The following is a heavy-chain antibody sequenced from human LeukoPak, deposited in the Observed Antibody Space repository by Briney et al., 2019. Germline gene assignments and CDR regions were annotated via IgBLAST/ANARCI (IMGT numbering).Heavy chain of an antibody. CDR2: INPNSGGT. V-gene: IGHV1-2*02. CDR3: ARANALYCSSTSCLFDY. J-gene: IGHJ4*02. CDR1: GYTFTDYY. Sequence: ASVKVSCKASGYTFTDYYIHWVRQAPGQELEWMAWINPNSGGTYYAQNFHDRITLTRDTSISIAYMELSRLRSDDTAIYYCARANALYCSSTSCLFDYWGQGTLVTVSS. D-gene: IGHD2-2*01.